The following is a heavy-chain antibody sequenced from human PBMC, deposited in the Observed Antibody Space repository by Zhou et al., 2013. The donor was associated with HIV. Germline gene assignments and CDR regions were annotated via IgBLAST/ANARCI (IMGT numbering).Heavy chain of an antibody. CDR3: ARRGTLGHRFXVIRGGLDV. V-gene: IGHV1-8*02. D-gene: IGHD1-1*01. CDR1: GGTFSNYG. J-gene: IGHJ6*02. Sequence: QVQLLQSGAEMKKPGSSVTVSCKASGGTFSNYGVSWVRQAPGQGLEWMGWINPSTSHTTYAQNFQGRVTMTRNISINTAYMELNSLRSEDTAVYYCARRGTLGHRFXVIRGGLDVWGQGTTVTVSS. CDR2: INPSTSHT.